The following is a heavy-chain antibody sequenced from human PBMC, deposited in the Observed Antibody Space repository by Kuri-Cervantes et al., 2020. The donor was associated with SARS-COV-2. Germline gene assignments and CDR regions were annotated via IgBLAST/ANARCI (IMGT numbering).Heavy chain of an antibody. J-gene: IGHJ4*02. CDR2: IKQDGSEK. D-gene: IGHD2-15*01. Sequence: GESLKISCAASGFTFSSYWMSWVRQAPGKGLEWVANIKQDGSEKYYVDSVKGRFTISRDNAKNSLYLQMNSPRAEDTAVYYCARDKVVDYWGQGTLVTVSS. V-gene: IGHV3-7*01. CDR3: ARDKVVDY. CDR1: GFTFSSYW.